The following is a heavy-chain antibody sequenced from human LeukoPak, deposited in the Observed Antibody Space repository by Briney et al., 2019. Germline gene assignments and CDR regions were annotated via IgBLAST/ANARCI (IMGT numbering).Heavy chain of an antibody. D-gene: IGHD6-13*01. V-gene: IGHV4-30-4*07. CDR1: GGSISTGAFS. Sequence: SETLSLTCVVSGGSISTGAFSWYWLRQPPGQGPEWIGYIYSSGSSYYNPSLQSRFIISVDTSKNQLSLRVTSVTAADTAVYYCARVSTDSSSWYTGGYYYYYMDVWGKGTTVTISS. J-gene: IGHJ6*03. CDR3: ARVSTDSSSWYTGGYYYYYMDV. CDR2: IYSSGSS.